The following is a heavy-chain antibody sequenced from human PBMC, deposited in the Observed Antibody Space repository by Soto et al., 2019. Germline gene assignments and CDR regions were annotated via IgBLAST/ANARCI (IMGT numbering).Heavy chain of an antibody. D-gene: IGHD6-6*01. Sequence: PSETLSLTCAVYGWSFIGHYWIWIRQPPGKGLEWIGEVNHSGGTNYNPSLKSRVTISVDTSKHQFSLKLSSVTAADTAVYYCARCRGHLYGPALYSSSTRPCIHFDCWGQGTLVTVSS. V-gene: IGHV4-34*01. CDR2: VNHSGGT. CDR1: GWSFIGHY. CDR3: ARCRGHLYGPALYSSSTRPCIHFDC. J-gene: IGHJ4*02.